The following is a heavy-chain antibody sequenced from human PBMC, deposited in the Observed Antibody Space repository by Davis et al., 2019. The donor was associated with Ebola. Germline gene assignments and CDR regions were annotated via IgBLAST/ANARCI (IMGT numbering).Heavy chain of an antibody. CDR3: ARGRTVVVAATPYYYYGMDV. D-gene: IGHD2-15*01. Sequence: SETLSLTCAVYGGSFSGYYWSWIRQPPGKGLEWIGEINHSGSTNYNPSLKSRVTISVDTSTNQFSLKLSSVTAADPAVYYCARGRTVVVAATPYYYYGMDVWGQGTTVTVSS. CDR1: GGSFSGYY. J-gene: IGHJ6*02. CDR2: INHSGST. V-gene: IGHV4-34*01.